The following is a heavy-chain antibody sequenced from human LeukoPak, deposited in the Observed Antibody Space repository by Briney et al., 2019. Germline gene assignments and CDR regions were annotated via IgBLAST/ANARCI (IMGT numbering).Heavy chain of an antibody. J-gene: IGHJ5*01. D-gene: IGHD2-8*01. CDR2: IHYSGSS. CDR3: ALAPNSNWFDF. V-gene: IGHV4-59*03. Sequence: SETLSLTCSVSGDSTSNFYWNWIRQSPGKGLEWIGNIHYSGSSVYNPSLKSRGTISIDTSRRQFFLKLNSVTAADTAFYFCALAPNSNWFDFWGPGILVTVSS. CDR1: GDSTSNFY.